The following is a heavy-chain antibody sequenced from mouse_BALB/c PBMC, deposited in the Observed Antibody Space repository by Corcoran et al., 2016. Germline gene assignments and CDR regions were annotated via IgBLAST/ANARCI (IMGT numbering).Heavy chain of an antibody. CDR1: GYTFTNYN. CDR3: ARWGITTFAY. CDR2: INPRSGGT. Sequence: EVLLQQSGPELVKPGTSVKISCKASGYTFTNYNMHWVKQKHGKSLEWIGDINPRSGGTIYNQTFKGKATLTVDKSSSTAYMELSSLTSEDTAVYYCARWGITTFAYWGQGTIVTVSA. J-gene: IGHJ3*01. D-gene: IGHD1-1*01. V-gene: IGHV1-18*01.